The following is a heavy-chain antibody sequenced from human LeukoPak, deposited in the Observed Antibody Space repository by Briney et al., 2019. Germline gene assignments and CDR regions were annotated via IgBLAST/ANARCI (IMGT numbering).Heavy chain of an antibody. D-gene: IGHD3/OR15-3a*01. V-gene: IGHV4-59*02. J-gene: IGHJ4*02. CDR2: IYSSGTT. CDR1: GGSVHRSF. Sequence: PSETLSLTCVVSGGSVHRSFWTWVRQPPGKGLEWIGRIYSSGTTDYSPSLKSRLTIAIDTSKNQFSPRLASVTAADTAVYYCGRRPAVDGPIDNWGQGILVAVSS. CDR3: GRRPAVDGPIDN.